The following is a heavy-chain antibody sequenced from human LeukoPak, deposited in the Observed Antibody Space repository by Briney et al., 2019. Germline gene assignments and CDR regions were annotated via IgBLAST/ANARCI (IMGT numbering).Heavy chain of an antibody. D-gene: IGHD2-8*02. J-gene: IGHJ3*02. Sequence: KPSETLSLTCAVYGGSFSGYYWSWIRQPPGKGLEWIGYIYYSGSTNYNPSLKSRVTISVDTSKNQFSLKLSSVTAADTAVYYCARLRTGTLDAFDIWGQGTMVTVSS. V-gene: IGHV4-59*08. CDR1: GGSFSGYY. CDR3: ARLRTGTLDAFDI. CDR2: IYYSGST.